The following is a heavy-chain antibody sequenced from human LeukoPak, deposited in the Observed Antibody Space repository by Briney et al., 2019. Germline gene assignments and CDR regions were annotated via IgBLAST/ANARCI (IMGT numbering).Heavy chain of an antibody. D-gene: IGHD2-15*01. V-gene: IGHV3-53*01. CDR1: GFTVSINY. CDR3: AKQLGYCSDGNCYFDY. Sequence: GGSLRLSCAASGFTVSINYMSWVRQAPGRGLEWVSVIYSGGNTYYADSVKGRFTISRDNSKNTLHLQINSLRAEDTAVYYCAKQLGYCSDGNCYFDYWGQGTLVSVSS. J-gene: IGHJ4*02. CDR2: IYSGGNT.